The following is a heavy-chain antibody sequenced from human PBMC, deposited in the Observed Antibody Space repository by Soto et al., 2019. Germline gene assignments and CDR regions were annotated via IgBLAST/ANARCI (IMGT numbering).Heavy chain of an antibody. V-gene: IGHV1-69*12. CDR1: GGTLSSYA. J-gene: IGHJ6*02. D-gene: IGHD5-12*01. CDR2: IIPIFGTA. Sequence: QVQLVQSGAEVKKPGSSVKVSCKASGGTLSSYAISWVRQAPGQGLEWMGGIIPIFGTANYAQKFQGRVTITADESTSTADMELSSLRSEDTAVYYCATHPMATITYYYGTAVWGQGTTVTVSS. CDR3: ATHPMATITYYYGTAV.